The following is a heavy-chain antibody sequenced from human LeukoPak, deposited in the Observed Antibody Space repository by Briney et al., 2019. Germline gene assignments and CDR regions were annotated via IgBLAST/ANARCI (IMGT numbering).Heavy chain of an antibody. J-gene: IGHJ4*02. CDR3: ARAPYSSSWYDY. D-gene: IGHD6-13*01. V-gene: IGHV3-66*01. CDR2: IYSGGST. CDR1: GFTVSSNY. Sequence: PRGSLRLSCAASGFTVSSNYMSWVRQAPGKGLECVSVIYSGGSTYYADSVKGRFTISRDNSKNTLYLQMNSLRAEDTAVYYCARAPYSSSWYDYWGQGTLVTVSS.